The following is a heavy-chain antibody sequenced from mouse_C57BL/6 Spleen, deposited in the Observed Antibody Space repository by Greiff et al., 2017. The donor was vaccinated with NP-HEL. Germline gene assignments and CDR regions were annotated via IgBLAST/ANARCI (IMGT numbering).Heavy chain of an antibody. CDR1: GFSLTSSG. D-gene: IGHD1-1*01. V-gene: IGHV2-2*01. CDR3: ARKDYGSSYAMDY. CDR2: IWSGGGT. Sequence: VQLQESGPGLVQPSQSLSITCTVSGFSLTSSGVHWVRQSPGKGLEWLGVIWSGGGTDYTAAFISRLSISKDNSKSQVFFKMNSLQADDTAIYYCARKDYGSSYAMDYWGQGTSVTVSS. J-gene: IGHJ4*01.